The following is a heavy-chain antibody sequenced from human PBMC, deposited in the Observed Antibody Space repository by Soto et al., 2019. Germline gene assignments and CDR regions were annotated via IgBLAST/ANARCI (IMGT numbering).Heavy chain of an antibody. CDR3: ARDWFGIDY. D-gene: IGHD3-16*01. V-gene: IGHV1-18*01. CDR1: GYTFTSYG. Sequence: QVQLVQSGAEVKKPGASVKVSCKASGYTFTSYGISWVRQAPGQGLEWMGWINPYNGNTNYAQKLQGRVTMTTATSTNTAYMELRRLRSDDTAVYYCARDWFGIDYWGQGTLVTVSS. J-gene: IGHJ4*02. CDR2: INPYNGNT.